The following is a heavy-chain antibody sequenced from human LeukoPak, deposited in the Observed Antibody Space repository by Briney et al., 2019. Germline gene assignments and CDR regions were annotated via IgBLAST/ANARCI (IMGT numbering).Heavy chain of an antibody. D-gene: IGHD3-10*01. CDR3: ARDRAALDY. Sequence: GGSLRLSCAASGFTFSSYAMHWVRQAPGKGLEWVAVISYDGSNKYYADSVKGRFTISRDNSKNALYLQMNSLRAEDTAVYYCARDRAALDYWGQGTLVTVSS. V-gene: IGHV3-30*04. CDR2: ISYDGSNK. CDR1: GFTFSSYA. J-gene: IGHJ4*02.